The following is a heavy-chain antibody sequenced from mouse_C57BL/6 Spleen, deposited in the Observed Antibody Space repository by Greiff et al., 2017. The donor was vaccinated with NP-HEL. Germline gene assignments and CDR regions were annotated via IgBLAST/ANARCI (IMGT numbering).Heavy chain of an antibody. J-gene: IGHJ4*01. D-gene: IGHD2-4*01. CDR3: ARCHDYDGYYYAMDY. CDR1: GYTFTSYW. V-gene: IGHV1-61*01. Sequence: QVQLQQPGAELVRPGSSVKLSCKASGYTFTSYWMDWVKQRPGQGLEWIGNIYPSDSETHYNQKFKDKATLTVDKSSSTAYMQLSSLTSEDSAVYYCARCHDYDGYYYAMDYWGQGTSVTVSS. CDR2: IYPSDSET.